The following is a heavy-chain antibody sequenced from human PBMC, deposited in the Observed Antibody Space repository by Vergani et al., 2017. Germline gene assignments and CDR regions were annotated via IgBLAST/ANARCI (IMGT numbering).Heavy chain of an antibody. D-gene: IGHD2-2*01. Sequence: QVQLQESGPGLVKPSQTLSLTCTVSGGSISSYYWSWIRQPPGKGLEWIGYIYYSGSTNYNPSLKSRVTISVDTSKNQFSLKLSSVTAADTAVYYCAGSSCSSTSCQREPFDYWGQGTLVTVSS. J-gene: IGHJ4*02. CDR1: GGSISSYY. CDR2: IYYSGST. V-gene: IGHV4-59*01. CDR3: AGSSCSSTSCQREPFDY.